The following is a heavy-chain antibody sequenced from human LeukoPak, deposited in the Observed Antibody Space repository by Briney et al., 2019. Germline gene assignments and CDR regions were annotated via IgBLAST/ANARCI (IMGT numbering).Heavy chain of an antibody. Sequence: GGSLRLSCAASGFTFINAWMSWVRQAPGKGLEWVGRIKSKTDGGTTDYAAPVKGRFTISRDDSKNTLYLQMNSLKTEDTALYSCTTATYYGSGSYYGINWFDPWGQGTLVTVSS. CDR3: TTATYYGSGSYYGINWFDP. D-gene: IGHD3-10*01. J-gene: IGHJ5*02. CDR2: IKSKTDGGTT. CDR1: GFTFINAW. V-gene: IGHV3-15*01.